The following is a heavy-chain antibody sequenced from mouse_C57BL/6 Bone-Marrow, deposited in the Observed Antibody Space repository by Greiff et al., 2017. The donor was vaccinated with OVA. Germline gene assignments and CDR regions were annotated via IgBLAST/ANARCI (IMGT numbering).Heavy chain of an antibody. Sequence: EVKLVESGGDLVKPGGSLKLSCAASGFTFSSYGMSWVRQTPDSVKGRFTISRDNAKNTLYLQMSSLKSEDTAMYYCASSYYGRSLDWYFDVWGTGTTVTVSS. CDR1: GFTFSSYG. V-gene: IGHV5-6*01. D-gene: IGHD1-1*01. J-gene: IGHJ1*03. CDR3: ASSYYGRSLDWYFDV.